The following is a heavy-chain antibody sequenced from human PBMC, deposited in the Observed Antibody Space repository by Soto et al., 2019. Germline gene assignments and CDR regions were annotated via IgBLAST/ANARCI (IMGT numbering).Heavy chain of an antibody. D-gene: IGHD1-1*01. CDR1: GGTFSSYA. CDR2: IIPIFGTA. Sequence: ASVKVSCTASGGTFSSYAISWVRQAPGQGLEWMGGIIPIFGTANYAQKFQGRVTITADESTSTAYMELSSLRSEDTAVYYCAATLNWNEVYYYYYGMDVWGQGTTVTVSS. V-gene: IGHV1-69*13. CDR3: AATLNWNEVYYYYYGMDV. J-gene: IGHJ6*02.